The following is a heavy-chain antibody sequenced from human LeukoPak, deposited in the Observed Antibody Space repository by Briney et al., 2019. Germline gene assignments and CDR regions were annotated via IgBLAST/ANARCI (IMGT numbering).Heavy chain of an antibody. CDR3: ARDDHWGWDK. V-gene: IGHV3-7*01. Sequence: GGSLRLSCAASGFSFSENWMSWVRQAPGKGPEWVANIRPDGNVAFHVDFVKGRFSISRDNAKNTLYLQMNGLRVEDTALYYCARDDHWGWDKWGRGTQVTVSS. CDR1: GFSFSENW. CDR2: IRPDGNVA. J-gene: IGHJ4*02. D-gene: IGHD7-27*01.